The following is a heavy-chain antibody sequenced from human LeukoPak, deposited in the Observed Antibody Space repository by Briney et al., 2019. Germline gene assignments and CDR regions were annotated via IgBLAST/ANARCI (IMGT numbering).Heavy chain of an antibody. D-gene: IGHD1-1*01. CDR1: GFTFITYA. J-gene: IGHJ4*02. CDR3: ARDRYDY. V-gene: IGHV3-23*01. CDR2: IGGSGSYT. Sequence: GSLRLSCAASGFTFITYAMIWVRQAPGKGLEWVSVIGGSGSYTYYADSVKGRFTISRDNSKDTLYLQMNSLRPEDTAVYYCARDRYDYWGQGTLVTVSS.